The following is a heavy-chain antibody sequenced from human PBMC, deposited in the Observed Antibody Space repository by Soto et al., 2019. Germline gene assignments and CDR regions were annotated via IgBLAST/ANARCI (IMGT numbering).Heavy chain of an antibody. D-gene: IGHD6-6*01. Sequence: ASVKVSCKASGGTFSSYAISWVRQAPGQGLEWMGGIIPIFGTANYAQKFQGRVTITADESTSTAYMELSSLRSEDTAVYYCARSGDSSSSGGSYYYYMDVWGKGTTVTVSS. CDR2: IIPIFGTA. J-gene: IGHJ6*03. CDR3: ARSGDSSSSGGSYYYYMDV. CDR1: GGTFSSYA. V-gene: IGHV1-69*13.